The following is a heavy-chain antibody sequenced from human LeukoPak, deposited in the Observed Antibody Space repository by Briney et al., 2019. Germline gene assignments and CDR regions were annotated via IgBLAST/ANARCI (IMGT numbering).Heavy chain of an antibody. V-gene: IGHV1-69*13. CDR1: GGTFSSYA. CDR3: AREARVVVIPFDY. CDR2: IIPIFGTA. D-gene: IGHD3-22*01. Sequence: ASVKVSCKASGGTFSSYAISWVRQAPGQGLEWMGGIIPIFGTANYAQKFQGRVTITADESTSTAYMELSSLRSEDTAVYYCAREARVVVIPFDYWGQGTLVTVSS. J-gene: IGHJ4*02.